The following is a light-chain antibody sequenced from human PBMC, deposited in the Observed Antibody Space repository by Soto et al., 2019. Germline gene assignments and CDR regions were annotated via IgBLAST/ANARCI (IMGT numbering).Light chain of an antibody. CDR1: SSDVGAYNY. J-gene: IGLJ3*02. CDR2: DVT. CDR3: CSYAGTYTWV. V-gene: IGLV2-11*01. Sequence: QSALTQPRSVSGSPGQSVTISCTGTSSDVGAYNYVSWYQQYPGKAPKLMVFDVTKRPSGVPNRLSGSKSDNTASLTISGLQAEDGADYYCCSYAGTYTWVFGGGTKVTVL.